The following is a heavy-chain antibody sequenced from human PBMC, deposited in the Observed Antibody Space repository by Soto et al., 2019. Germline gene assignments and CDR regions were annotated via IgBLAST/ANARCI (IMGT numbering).Heavy chain of an antibody. Sequence: SETLSLTCSVSGGSISRSSYFWGWIRQPPGKGLEWIGSIYYSGSTYYNPSLKSRVTVSVDTTKNQFSLKLTSVTAADTAVYYCARSRRDYYYDSSGYYYFDYWGQGTLVTVSS. J-gene: IGHJ4*02. CDR3: ARSRRDYYYDSSGYYYFDY. CDR1: GGSISRSSYF. CDR2: IYYSGST. V-gene: IGHV4-39*07. D-gene: IGHD3-22*01.